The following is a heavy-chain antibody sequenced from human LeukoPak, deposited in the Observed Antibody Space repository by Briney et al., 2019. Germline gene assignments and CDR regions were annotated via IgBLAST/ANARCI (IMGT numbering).Heavy chain of an antibody. D-gene: IGHD3-22*01. CDR3: ARELVVVITPSFDY. V-gene: IGHV3-7*01. CDR2: IKQDGSEK. J-gene: IGHJ4*02. CDR1: GFTFSSYW. Sequence: GGSLRLSCAASGFTFSSYWMSWVRQAPGEGLEWVANIKQDGSEKYYVDSVKGRFTISRDNAKNSLYLQMNSLRAEDTAVYYCARELVVVITPSFDYWGQGTLVTVSS.